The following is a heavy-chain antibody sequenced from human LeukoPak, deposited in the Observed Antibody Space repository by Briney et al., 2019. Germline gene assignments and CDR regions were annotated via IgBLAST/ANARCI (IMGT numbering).Heavy chain of an antibody. CDR2: ISSSSSYI. J-gene: IGHJ4*02. CDR1: GFTFSSYS. Sequence: GGSLRLSCAASGFTFSSYSVNWVRQAPGKGLEWVSSISSSSSYIYYADSVKGQFTISRDNAKNSLYLQMNSLRAEDTAVYYCARDSRLVGEWELYFDYWGQGTLVTVSS. V-gene: IGHV3-21*01. D-gene: IGHD1-26*01. CDR3: ARDSRLVGEWELYFDY.